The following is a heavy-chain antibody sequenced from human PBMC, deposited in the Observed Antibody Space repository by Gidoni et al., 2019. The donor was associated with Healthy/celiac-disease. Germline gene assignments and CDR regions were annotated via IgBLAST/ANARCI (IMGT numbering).Heavy chain of an antibody. D-gene: IGHD3-10*01. CDR3: ARDRGRQLATFDY. CDR2: ISSSSSYI. CDR1: RFTFSSYS. V-gene: IGHV3-21*01. J-gene: IGHJ4*02. Sequence: ELQLVESVVGLVKPGGSLSLSCASSRFTFSSYSMNWVRQAPGMALEWVSSISSSSSYIYYADSVKGRFTISRDNAKNSLYLQMNSLRAEDTAVYYCARDRGRQLATFDYWGQGTLVTVSS.